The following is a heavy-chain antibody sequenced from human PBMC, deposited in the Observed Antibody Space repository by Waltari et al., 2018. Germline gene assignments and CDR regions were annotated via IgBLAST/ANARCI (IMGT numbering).Heavy chain of an antibody. D-gene: IGHD2-2*01. V-gene: IGHV1-69*12. J-gene: IGHJ5*02. CDR2: IIPIFGTA. CDR3: ATVPAYLGNWFDP. Sequence: QVQLVQSGAEVKKPGSSVKVACKASGGPFSSYAISWVRQAPGQGLEWMGGIIPIFGTANYAQKFQGRVTITADESTSTAYMELSSLRSEDTAVYYCATVPAYLGNWFDPWGQGTLVTVSS. CDR1: GGPFSSYA.